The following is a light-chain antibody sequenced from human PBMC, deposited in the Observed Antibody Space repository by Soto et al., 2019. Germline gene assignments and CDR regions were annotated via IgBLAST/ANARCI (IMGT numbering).Light chain of an antibody. CDR3: QQYNNWPPLT. J-gene: IGKJ4*01. CDR2: GAS. V-gene: IGKV3-15*01. CDR1: QSVSSN. Sequence: EIVMTQSPATLSVSPGERATLSCRASQSVSSNLAWYQQKPGQAPRLLIYGASTRATGIPARFSDSGSDTEFTLTISSLQSEDVAVYYCQQYNNWPPLTFGGGTKVEIK.